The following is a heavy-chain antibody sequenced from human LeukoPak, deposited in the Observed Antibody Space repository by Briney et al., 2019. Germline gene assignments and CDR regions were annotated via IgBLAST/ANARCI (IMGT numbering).Heavy chain of an antibody. J-gene: IGHJ2*01. CDR2: INPNSGGT. D-gene: IGHD2-21*01. CDR1: GYTFTGYY. Sequence: ASVKVSCKASGYTFTGYYMHWVRQAPGQGLEWMGWINPNSGGTNYAQKFQGRVTMTRDTSISTAYMELNSLTSDDTAMYYCARRCPGAYRGADLWGRGTLVTVSS. V-gene: IGHV1-2*02. CDR3: ARRCPGAYRGADL.